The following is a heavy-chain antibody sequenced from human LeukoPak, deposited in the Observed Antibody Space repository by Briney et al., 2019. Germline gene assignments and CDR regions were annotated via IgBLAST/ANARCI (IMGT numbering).Heavy chain of an antibody. CDR2: IKTKTDGGTT. Sequence: GGSLRLSCAASGFIFSNAWMTWVRQAPGKGLEWVGRIKTKTDGGTTDYAAPVKGRFAISRDDSKNTLYLQMYSLKTEDTAVYYCTTWWEEPRTPYYWGQGTLVAVSS. D-gene: IGHD1-26*01. J-gene: IGHJ4*02. CDR1: GFIFSNAW. V-gene: IGHV3-15*01. CDR3: TTWWEEPRTPYY.